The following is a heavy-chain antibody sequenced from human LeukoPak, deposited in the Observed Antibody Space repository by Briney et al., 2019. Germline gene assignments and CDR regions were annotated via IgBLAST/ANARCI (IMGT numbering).Heavy chain of an antibody. CDR3: AIYCSHTSCYTGGGFQH. V-gene: IGHV4-61*02. Sequence: SETLSLTCTVSGVSISSGGYFWSWIRQPAGKGLEWIGRIYTSGSTNYNPSLNSRVTISVDTSTNQFSLRLTSVTAADTAVYYCAIYCSHTSCYTGGGFQHWGQGTLVTVSS. J-gene: IGHJ1*01. D-gene: IGHD2-2*02. CDR1: GVSISSGGYF. CDR2: IYTSGST.